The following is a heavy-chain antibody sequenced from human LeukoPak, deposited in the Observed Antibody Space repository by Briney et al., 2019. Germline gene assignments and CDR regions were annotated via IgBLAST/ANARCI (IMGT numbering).Heavy chain of an antibody. V-gene: IGHV3-21*01. Sequence: PGGSLRLSCAASGFTFSSYSMNWVRQAPGKGLEWVSSISSSSSYIYYADSVKGRFTISRDNAKNSLYLQMNSLRAEDTAVYYCAKRGDAGVPAAIYYYYYYMDVWGKGTTVTVSS. CDR3: AKRGDAGVPAAIYYYYYYMDV. J-gene: IGHJ6*03. D-gene: IGHD2-2*01. CDR2: ISSSSSYI. CDR1: GFTFSSYS.